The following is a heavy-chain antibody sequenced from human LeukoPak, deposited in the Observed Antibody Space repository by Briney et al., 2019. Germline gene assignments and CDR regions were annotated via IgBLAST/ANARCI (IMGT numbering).Heavy chain of an antibody. CDR1: GGSISSSSYY. D-gene: IGHD2-2*01. CDR2: IYYNGNN. CDR3: VRRSTSPNWFDP. J-gene: IGHJ5*02. Sequence: PSETLSLTCTVSGGSISSSSYYWSWIRQPPGKGLEWIGHIYYNGNNYYSPSLKSRATISLDTSNNQFSLRLSSVTAADTAVYYCVRRSTSPNWFDPWGQGTLVTVSS. V-gene: IGHV4-30-4*01.